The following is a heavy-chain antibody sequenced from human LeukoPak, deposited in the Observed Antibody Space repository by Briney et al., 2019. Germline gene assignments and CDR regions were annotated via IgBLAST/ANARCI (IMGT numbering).Heavy chain of an antibody. Sequence: GGSLRLSCAASGFSFISYGMHWVRQAPGKGLEWVGVISDNGRRKDYADSVKGRFTISRDNSKDTLYLQMNSLRAEDTAVYYCAKRPSDYGDYVSYFDYWGQGTLVTVSS. CDR3: AKRPSDYGDYVSYFDY. CDR1: GFSFISYG. V-gene: IGHV3-30*18. D-gene: IGHD4-17*01. CDR2: ISDNGRRK. J-gene: IGHJ4*02.